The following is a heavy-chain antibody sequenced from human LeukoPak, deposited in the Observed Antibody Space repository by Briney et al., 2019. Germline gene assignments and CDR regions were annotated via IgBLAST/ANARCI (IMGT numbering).Heavy chain of an antibody. CDR1: GFTFSSYA. CDR2: ISGSGGST. D-gene: IGHD3-22*01. Sequence: GGSLRLSCAASGFTFSSYAMSWVRQAPGKGLEWVSAISGSGGSTYYADSVKGRFTISRDNSKNTLYLQMNSLRAEDTAVYYCAKVGGPSPYYSDSSGYLRGYYDYWGQGTLVTVSS. V-gene: IGHV3-23*01. CDR3: AKVGGPSPYYSDSSGYLRGYYDY. J-gene: IGHJ4*02.